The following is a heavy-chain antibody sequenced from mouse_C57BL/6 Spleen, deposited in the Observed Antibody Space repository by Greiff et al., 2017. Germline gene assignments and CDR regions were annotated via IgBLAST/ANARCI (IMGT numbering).Heavy chain of an antibody. CDR2: IYPRSGNT. CDR3: ARHKVASGYFDY. CDR1: GYTFTSYG. Sequence: QVQLQQSGAELARPGASVKLSCKASGYTFTSYGISWVKQRTGQGLEWIGEIYPRSGNTYYNEKFKGKATLTADKSSSTAYMELRSLTSEDSAVYFCARHKVASGYFDYWGQGTTLTVAS. D-gene: IGHD6-1*01. V-gene: IGHV1-81*01. J-gene: IGHJ2*01.